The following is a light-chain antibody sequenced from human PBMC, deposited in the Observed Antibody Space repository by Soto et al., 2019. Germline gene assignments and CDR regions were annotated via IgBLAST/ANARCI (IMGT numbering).Light chain of an antibody. CDR1: SSDVGGHNY. J-gene: IGLJ3*02. CDR2: EVS. CDR3: SSTSCNNNLV. V-gene: IGLV2-8*01. Sequence: QSVLTQSPSASGSPGQSGTISCTGTSSDVGGHNYVSWYQHHPGKAPKLIIYEVSKRPSGVPDRFSGSKSGNTASLTVSGLQAEDEAVYYCSSTSCNNNLVFGGGTKLTVL.